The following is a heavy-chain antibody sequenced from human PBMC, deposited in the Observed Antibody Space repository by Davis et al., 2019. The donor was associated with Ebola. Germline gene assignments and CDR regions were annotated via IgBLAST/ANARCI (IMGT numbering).Heavy chain of an antibody. Sequence: PGGSLRLSCAASGFTVSSNYMSWVRQAPGKGLEWVSVIYSGGSTYYADSVKGRFTISRDNSKNTLYLQMNSLRAEDTAVYYCARDHGGYDYYFDYWGQGTLVTVSS. CDR1: GFTVSSNY. V-gene: IGHV3-66*01. J-gene: IGHJ4*02. CDR2: IYSGGST. D-gene: IGHD5-12*01. CDR3: ARDHGGYDYYFDY.